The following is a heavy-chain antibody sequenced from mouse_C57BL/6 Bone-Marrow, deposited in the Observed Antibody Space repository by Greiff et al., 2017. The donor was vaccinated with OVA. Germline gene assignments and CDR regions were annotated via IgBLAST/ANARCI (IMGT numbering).Heavy chain of an antibody. CDR2: IDPSDSYT. J-gene: IGHJ4*01. Sequence: QVQLQQPEAELVKPGASVKLSCKASGYTFTSYWMQWVKQRPGQGLEWIGEIDPSDSYTNYNQKFKGKATLTVDTSSSTAYMQLSSLTSEDSAVYYCAREDSSGYLYYYAMDYWGQGTSVTVSS. CDR3: AREDSSGYLYYYAMDY. CDR1: GYTFTSYW. D-gene: IGHD3-2*02. V-gene: IGHV1-50*01.